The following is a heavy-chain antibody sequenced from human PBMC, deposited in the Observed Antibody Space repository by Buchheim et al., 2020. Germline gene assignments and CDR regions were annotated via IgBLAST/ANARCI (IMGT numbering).Heavy chain of an antibody. V-gene: IGHV3-21*01. D-gene: IGHD5-18*01. CDR1: GFTFSSYS. CDR2: ISSSSSYI. J-gene: IGHJ4*02. CDR3: ARDRVDTAMVPHLGY. Sequence: EVQLVESGGGLVKPGGSLRLSCAASGFTFSSYSMNWVRQAPGKGLEWVSSISSSSSYIYYADSVKGRFTISRDNAKNSLYLQMNSRRAEDTAVYYCARDRVDTAMVPHLGYWGQGTL.